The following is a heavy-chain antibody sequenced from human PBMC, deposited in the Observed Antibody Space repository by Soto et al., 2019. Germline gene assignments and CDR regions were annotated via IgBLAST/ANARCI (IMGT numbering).Heavy chain of an antibody. CDR1: GFTFSNYW. J-gene: IGHJ4*02. Sequence: ESGGGLVQPGGSLRLSCAASGFTFSNYWMSWVRQAPGKGLEWVANIKEDGREKYYVDSVKGRFTISRDDAKNSLYLQMNSLRAEDTAVYYCARKGARVLPLHYWGQGTLVTVSS. D-gene: IGHD1-1*01. V-gene: IGHV3-7*01. CDR2: IKEDGREK. CDR3: ARKGARVLPLHY.